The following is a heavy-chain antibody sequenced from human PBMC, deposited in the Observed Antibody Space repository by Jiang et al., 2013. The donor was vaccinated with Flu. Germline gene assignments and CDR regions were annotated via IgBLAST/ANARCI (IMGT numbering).Heavy chain of an antibody. CDR1: GGTFSSYT. CDR3: AKDQGGYSGYDPLFEENYYYYGMDV. J-gene: IGHJ6*02. Sequence: SGAEVKKPGSSVKVSCKASGGTFSSYTISWVRQAPGQGLEWMGRIIPILGIANYAQKFQGRVTITADKSTSTAYMELSSLRSEGTAVYYCAKDQGGYSGYDPLFEENYYYYGMDVWGQGTTVTVSS. D-gene: IGHD5-12*01. CDR2: IIPILGIA. V-gene: IGHV1-69*04.